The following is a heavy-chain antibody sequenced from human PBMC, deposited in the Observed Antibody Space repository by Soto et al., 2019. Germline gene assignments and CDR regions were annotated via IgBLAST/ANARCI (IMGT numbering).Heavy chain of an antibody. V-gene: IGHV2-5*02. Sequence: QITLKESGPPLVKPTQTLTLTCTFSGFSLSTSGVGVGWIRQPPGKALEWLALIYWDDDKRYSPSLQSRLTITTETSKNPVLLTMNNIDPVEKATYYCAHLQSASSSWYYFDYWGQGTLVTVSS. CDR2: IYWDDDK. J-gene: IGHJ4*02. CDR1: GFSLSTSGVG. CDR3: AHLQSASSSWYYFDY. D-gene: IGHD6-13*01.